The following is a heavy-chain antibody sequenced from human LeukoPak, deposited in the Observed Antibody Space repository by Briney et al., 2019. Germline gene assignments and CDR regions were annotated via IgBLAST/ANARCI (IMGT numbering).Heavy chain of an antibody. CDR1: GGSFSGYY. CDR2: INHSGST. Sequence: PSETLSLTCAVYGGSFSGYYWSWIRQPPGKGLEWIGEINHSGSTNYNPSLKSRVTISVDTSKNQFSLKLSSVTAADTAVYYCARSPQTGTTRRGDKFDYWGQGTLVSVSS. D-gene: IGHD1-7*01. V-gene: IGHV4-34*01. J-gene: IGHJ4*02. CDR3: ARSPQTGTTRRGDKFDY.